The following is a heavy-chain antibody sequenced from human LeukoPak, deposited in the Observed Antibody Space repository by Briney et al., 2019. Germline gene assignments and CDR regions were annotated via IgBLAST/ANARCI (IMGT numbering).Heavy chain of an antibody. CDR2: IKQDGSEK. J-gene: IGHJ6*04. CDR3: AELGITMIGGV. CDR1: GFTFSRFW. Sequence: GGSLRLSCAASGFTFSRFWMSWVRQAPGKGLEWVANIKQDGSEKYYVDSVTGRFTISRDNAKNSLYLQMNSLRAEDTAVYYCAELGITMIGGVWGKGTTVTISS. V-gene: IGHV3-7*01. D-gene: IGHD3-10*02.